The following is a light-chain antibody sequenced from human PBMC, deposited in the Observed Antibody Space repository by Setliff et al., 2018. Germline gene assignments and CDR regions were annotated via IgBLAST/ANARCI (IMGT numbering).Light chain of an antibody. Sequence: QSVLTQPASVSGSPGQTIILSCTGTGSDVGGYDYISWYQLHPGKVPKLMIYEVSKRPSGVSDRFSGSKSGNTASLTISGLQAEDEADYYCLSYTSKTTHALFGGGTKVTVL. V-gene: IGLV2-14*01. CDR1: GSDVGGYDY. CDR2: EVS. CDR3: LSYTSKTTHAL. J-gene: IGLJ2*01.